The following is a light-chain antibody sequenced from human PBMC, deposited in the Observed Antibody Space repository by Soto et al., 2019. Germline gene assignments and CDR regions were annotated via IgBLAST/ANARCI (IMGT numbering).Light chain of an antibody. CDR1: SSNIGSNT. Sequence: QSALTQPPSASGTPGQRVTISGSGSSSNIGSNTVNWYQQLPGTAPKLLIYSNNQRPSGVPDRFSGSKSGTSASLAISGLQSEDEADYYCAAWDASLNGPVFGTGTKVTV. CDR3: AAWDASLNGPV. V-gene: IGLV1-44*01. J-gene: IGLJ1*01. CDR2: SNN.